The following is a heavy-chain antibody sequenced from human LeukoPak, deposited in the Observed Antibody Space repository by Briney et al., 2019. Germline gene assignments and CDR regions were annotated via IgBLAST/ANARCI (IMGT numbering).Heavy chain of an antibody. CDR3: ARSQDVATFDY. Sequence: GGSLRLSCAASRFTFSSYSMDWVRQAPGKGLEWVSYISSRSSTIYYADSVKGRFTISRDNAKNSLYLQMNSLRAEDTAVYYCARSQDVATFDYWGRRTLVTVSS. D-gene: IGHD2/OR15-2a*01. CDR1: RFTFSSYS. J-gene: IGHJ4*02. V-gene: IGHV3-48*04. CDR2: ISSRSSTI.